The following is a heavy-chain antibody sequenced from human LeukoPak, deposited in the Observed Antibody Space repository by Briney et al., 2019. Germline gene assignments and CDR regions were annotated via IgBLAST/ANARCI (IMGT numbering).Heavy chain of an antibody. V-gene: IGHV3-11*01. D-gene: IGHD1-7*01. Sequence: PGGSLRLSCAASGFTFSDYYMSWIRQAPGKGLEWVSYISGSGSTIFYADSVKGRFTISRDNAKNSMHLQMNSLRAEDTAVYYCGRDFGLSGTKRSFDIWGQGTMVTVSS. CDR1: GFTFSDYY. CDR2: ISGSGSTI. CDR3: GRDFGLSGTKRSFDI. J-gene: IGHJ3*02.